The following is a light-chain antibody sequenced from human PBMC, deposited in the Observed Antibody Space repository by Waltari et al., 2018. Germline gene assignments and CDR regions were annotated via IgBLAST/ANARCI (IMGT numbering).Light chain of an antibody. CDR3: QQYGSPPFT. J-gene: IGKJ3*01. CDR2: DTS. Sequence: IVLTQSPGTLSLSPGETGTLSCRASQTVNDNFLAWYQQTPGQPPRLLMYDTSIPAAGTPDRFTGSGSGTDFTLTISSLEPEDFAVYYCQQYGSPPFTFGPGT. CDR1: QTVNDNF. V-gene: IGKV3-20*01.